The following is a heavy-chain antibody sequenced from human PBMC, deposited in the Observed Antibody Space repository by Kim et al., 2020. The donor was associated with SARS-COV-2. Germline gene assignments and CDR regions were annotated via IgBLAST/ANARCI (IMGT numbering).Heavy chain of an antibody. CDR3: ATHEEALNWFDP. CDR2: IHYSGRA. CDR1: GGSISSNSRY. J-gene: IGHJ5*02. Sequence: SETLSLTCTVSGGSISSNSRYWDWIRQPPGKPLEWIGNIHYSGRARYNPSLQSRVTLFVDTSKNQFSLRLTSVTAADKALYYCATHEEALNWFDPWGRG. V-gene: IGHV4-39*01.